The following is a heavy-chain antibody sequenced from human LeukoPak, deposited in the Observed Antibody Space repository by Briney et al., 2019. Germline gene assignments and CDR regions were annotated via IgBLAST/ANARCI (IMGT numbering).Heavy chain of an antibody. J-gene: IGHJ4*02. CDR3: AKTEIYCSGGSCYSGFFDY. Sequence: TSETLSLTCAVYGGSFSGYYWSWIRQPPGKGLEWIGYIYFSGSTNYNPSLKSRVTISVDTSKNQFSLKLSSVPAADTAVYYCAKTEIYCSGGSCYSGFFDYWGQGTLVTVSP. D-gene: IGHD2-15*01. CDR2: IYFSGST. V-gene: IGHV4-59*08. CDR1: GGSFSGYY.